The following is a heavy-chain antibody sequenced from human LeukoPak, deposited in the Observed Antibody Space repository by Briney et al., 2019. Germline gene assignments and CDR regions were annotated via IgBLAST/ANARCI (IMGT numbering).Heavy chain of an antibody. CDR1: GYTFTSYA. J-gene: IGHJ4*02. Sequence: ASVKVSCKASGYTFTSYAIHWVRQAPGQRLEWMGWINAGSGNTKYSQTFQDRVTITRDTSASTAYMELRSLRSEDTAVYYCARASVSSSFVYRESAYFDSWGQGTLVTVSS. CDR2: INAGSGNT. D-gene: IGHD6-6*01. V-gene: IGHV1-3*01. CDR3: ARASVSSSFVYRESAYFDS.